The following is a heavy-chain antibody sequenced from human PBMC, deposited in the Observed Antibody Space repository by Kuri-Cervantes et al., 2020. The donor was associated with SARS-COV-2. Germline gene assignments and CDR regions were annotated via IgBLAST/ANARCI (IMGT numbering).Heavy chain of an antibody. CDR3: ARDRWELHDY. CDR2: IYTSGST. Sequence: SETLSLTCTVSGGSISSGSYYWSWIRQPAGKGLEWIGRIYTSGSTNYNPSLKSRVTISVDTSKNQFSLKLSSVTVADTAVYYCARDRWELHDYWGQGTLVTVSS. D-gene: IGHD1-26*01. V-gene: IGHV4-61*02. J-gene: IGHJ4*02. CDR1: GGSISSGSYY.